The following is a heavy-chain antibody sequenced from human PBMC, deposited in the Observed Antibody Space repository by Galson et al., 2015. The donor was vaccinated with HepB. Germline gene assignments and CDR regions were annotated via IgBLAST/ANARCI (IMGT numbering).Heavy chain of an antibody. CDR3: ARAPLHSGSYGWFDP. V-gene: IGHV4-59*11. J-gene: IGHJ5*02. CDR1: GGSISSHY. CDR2: NSYNGGT. Sequence: SETLSLTCNVAGGSISSHYWNWFRQSPGKGLEWIGYNSYNGGTNYNPSLKSRVTVSVDTSKNQFSLRLSSVTAADTAVYYCARAPLHSGSYGWFDPWGQGTLVTVSS. D-gene: IGHD1-26*01.